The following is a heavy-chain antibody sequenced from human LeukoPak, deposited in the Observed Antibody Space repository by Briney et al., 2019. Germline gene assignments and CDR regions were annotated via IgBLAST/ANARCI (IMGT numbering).Heavy chain of an antibody. D-gene: IGHD3-22*01. CDR2: INHSGST. CDR1: GGSFSGYY. Sequence: SETLSLTCAVYGGSFSGYYWSWIRQPPGKGLEWIGEINHSGSTNYNPSLKSRVTISVDTSKNQFSLKLSSVTAADTAVYYCARAYDSSGYPYYAFDIWGQGTMVTVSS. J-gene: IGHJ3*02. V-gene: IGHV4-34*01. CDR3: ARAYDSSGYPYYAFDI.